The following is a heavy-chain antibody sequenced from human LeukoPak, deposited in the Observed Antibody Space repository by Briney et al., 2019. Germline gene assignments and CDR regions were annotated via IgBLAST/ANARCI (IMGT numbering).Heavy chain of an antibody. CDR2: ISYDGSNK. J-gene: IGHJ5*02. Sequence: PGGSLRLSCAASGFTFSSYAMHWVRQAPGKGLGWVAVISYDGSNKYYADSVKGRFTISRDNSKNTLYLQMNSLRAEDTAVYYCARSVEGYSSGWYLGMYNWFDPWGQGTLVTVSS. V-gene: IGHV3-30*01. D-gene: IGHD6-19*01. CDR3: ARSVEGYSSGWYLGMYNWFDP. CDR1: GFTFSSYA.